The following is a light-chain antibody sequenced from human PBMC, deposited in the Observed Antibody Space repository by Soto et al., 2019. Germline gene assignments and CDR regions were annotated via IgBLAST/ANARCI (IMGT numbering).Light chain of an antibody. CDR1: QSMSSRY. CDR2: AAS. V-gene: IGKV3-20*01. J-gene: IGKJ4*01. CDR3: HHYGSSPRT. Sequence: EIVLTQSAGYLSLSPGERVSLXCRASQSMSSRYQAWYQQEPGQAPSLLNYAASSRANGSPDRFSGSGSVTDFSRTISRLEPEDFAVYYGHHYGSSPRTVGGGTKVDIK.